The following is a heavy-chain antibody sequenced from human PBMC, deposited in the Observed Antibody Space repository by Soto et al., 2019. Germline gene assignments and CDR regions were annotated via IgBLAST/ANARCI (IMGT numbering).Heavy chain of an antibody. CDR3: AAMVRGVKYYYYGMDV. V-gene: IGHV1-58*01. J-gene: IGHJ6*02. CDR2: IVVGSGNT. Sequence: SVKVSCKASGFTFTSSAVQWVRQARGQRLEWIGWIVVGSGNTNYAQKFQERVTITRDVSTSTAYMELSSLRSEDTAVYYCAAMVRGVKYYYYGMDVWGQGTTVTVSS. CDR1: GFTFTSSA. D-gene: IGHD3-10*01.